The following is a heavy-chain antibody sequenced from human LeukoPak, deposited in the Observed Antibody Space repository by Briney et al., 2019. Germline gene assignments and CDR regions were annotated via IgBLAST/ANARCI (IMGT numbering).Heavy chain of an antibody. CDR1: GFTFSSYG. J-gene: IGHJ4*02. CDR3: AREVYDFWRKGYYFDY. D-gene: IGHD3-3*01. CDR2: ISYDGSNK. V-gene: IGHV3-30*03. Sequence: GGSLGLSCAASGFTFSSYGMHWVRQAPGKGLGWVAVISYDGSNKYYADSAKGGFTISRDNSKNTLYLQMNSLRAEDTAGYYCAREVYDFWRKGYYFDYWGQGTLVTVSS.